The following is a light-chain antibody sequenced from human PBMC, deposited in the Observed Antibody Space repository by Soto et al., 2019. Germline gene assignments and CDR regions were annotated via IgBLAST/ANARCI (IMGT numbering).Light chain of an antibody. J-gene: IGKJ3*01. CDR1: QTVSSNY. CDR2: DAS. V-gene: IGKV3D-20*02. CDR3: QQSYNWGVA. Sequence: EIVLTQSPGTLSLSPGERATLSCGASQTVSSNYLAWYQQKPGQAPRLLISDASKRAAGIPARFSGSGSGTDFTLTISSLEPEHFAVYYCQQSYNWGVAFGPGTKVDIK.